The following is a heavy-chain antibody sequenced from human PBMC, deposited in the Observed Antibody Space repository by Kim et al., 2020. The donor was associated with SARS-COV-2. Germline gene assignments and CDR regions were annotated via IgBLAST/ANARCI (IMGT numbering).Heavy chain of an antibody. V-gene: IGHV2-5*02. CDR1: GFSLNTRCNG. CDR3: THDSPGLYGVDV. Sequence: SGPTLVNPTQTLTLTCTFSGFSLNTRCNGGAWVRQPPGKSLESLSLFYWDDGKRYTPSLRCRLTITKDTSKNQVVLTLTNVAPVDTATYYCTHDSPGLYGVDVWGPGATVTVSS. J-gene: IGHJ6*02. CDR2: FYWDDGK.